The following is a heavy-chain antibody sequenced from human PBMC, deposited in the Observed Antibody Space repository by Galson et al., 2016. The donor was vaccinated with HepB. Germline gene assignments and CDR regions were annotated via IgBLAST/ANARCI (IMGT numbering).Heavy chain of an antibody. J-gene: IGHJ6*02. Sequence: SVKVSCKASGYTFSSYYMHWVRQAPGQGLEWMGIINPSGGYTHYAPKFQGRITMTRDTSTSTIYMVLSRLRSAYTAVYYCARCGGNPYYYYAMDVWGQGTTVTVSS. CDR3: ARCGGNPYYYYAMDV. D-gene: IGHD6-25*01. CDR2: INPSGGYT. V-gene: IGHV1-46*01. CDR1: GYTFSSYY.